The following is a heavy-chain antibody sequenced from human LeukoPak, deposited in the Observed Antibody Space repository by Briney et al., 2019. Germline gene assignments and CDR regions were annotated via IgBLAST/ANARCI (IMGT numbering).Heavy chain of an antibody. Sequence: GESLKISCKGSGYSFTSYWIGWVRQMPGKGLEWMGIIYPGDSDTRYSPSFQGQVKSISTAYLQWSSLKASDTAMYYCARRPYSSGWLDFDYWGQGTLVTVSS. J-gene: IGHJ4*02. CDR1: GYSFTSYW. CDR2: IYPGDSDT. CDR3: ARRPYSSGWLDFDY. D-gene: IGHD6-19*01. V-gene: IGHV5-51*01.